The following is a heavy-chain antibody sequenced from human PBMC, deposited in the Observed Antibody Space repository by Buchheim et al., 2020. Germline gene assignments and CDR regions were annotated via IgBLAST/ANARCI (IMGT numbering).Heavy chain of an antibody. D-gene: IGHD2-21*02. CDR3: ARVGEECGGDCYSIYGMDV. V-gene: IGHV4-30-4*01. CDR1: GGSISSGDYY. J-gene: IGHJ6*02. CDR2: IYYSGST. Sequence: QVQLQESGPGLVKPSQTLSLTCTVSGGSISSGDYYWSWIRQPPGKGLEWIGYIYYSGSTYYNPSLKSRVTISVDTSKNQFPLKLSSVTAADTAVYYCARVGEECGGDCYSIYGMDVWGQGTT.